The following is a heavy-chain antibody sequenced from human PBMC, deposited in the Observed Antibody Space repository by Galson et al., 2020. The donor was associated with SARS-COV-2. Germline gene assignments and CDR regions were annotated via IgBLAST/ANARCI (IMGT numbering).Heavy chain of an antibody. V-gene: IGHV3-23*01. CDR3: ATRSGYMAFDY. J-gene: IGHJ4*02. CDR2: ISDGGVNT. D-gene: IGHD5-18*01. Sequence: GESLKISCAASGFTFSSYAMHWVRQAPGEGLEWVSGISDGGVNTIYADSVKGRFTISRDDSKNTLYVQMNGLRAEDTAIYYCATRSGYMAFDYWGQGTLVTVSS. CDR1: GFTFSSYA.